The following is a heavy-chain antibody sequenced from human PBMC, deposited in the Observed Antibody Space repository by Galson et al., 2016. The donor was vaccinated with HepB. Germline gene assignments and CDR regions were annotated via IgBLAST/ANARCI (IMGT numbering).Heavy chain of an antibody. CDR3: ARMSASGDYGYWYFDL. Sequence: SVKVSCKASGGGGTFSTYAISWVRQAPGQGLEWMGGIIFAKANNAQKLQGRVSITADDSTSTAYMELYSLRSEDTAVYYCARMSASGDYGYWYFDLWGRGTLVTVS. J-gene: IGHJ2*01. CDR2: IIFAKA. V-gene: IGHV1-69*13. D-gene: IGHD4-17*01. CDR1: GGGGTFSTYA.